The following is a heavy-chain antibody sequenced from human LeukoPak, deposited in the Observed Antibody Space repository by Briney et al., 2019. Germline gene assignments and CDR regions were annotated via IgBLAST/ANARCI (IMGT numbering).Heavy chain of an antibody. D-gene: IGHD3-10*01. CDR3: ARGKINTYYYGSGSYDY. Sequence: SGTLSLTCAVSGVSISSSNWWSWVRQPPGKGLEGIGEIYHSGSTNYNPSLKSRVTISVDKSKNQFSLKLSSVTAADTAVYYCARGKINTYYYGSGSYDYWGQGTLVTVSS. J-gene: IGHJ4*02. V-gene: IGHV4-4*02. CDR1: GVSISSSNW. CDR2: IYHSGST.